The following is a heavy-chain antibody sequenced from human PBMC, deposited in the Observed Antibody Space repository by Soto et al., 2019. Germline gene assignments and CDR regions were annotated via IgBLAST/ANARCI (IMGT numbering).Heavy chain of an antibody. D-gene: IGHD2-8*01. CDR3: VRLPLLPRYASYYYVDY. CDR1: GDSISSRSYY. V-gene: IGHV4-39*02. J-gene: IGHJ4*02. Sequence: TSETLSLTCTVSGDSISSRSYYWGWIRQPPGKGLEWLGSIYSSGSTYYNPSLKSRLTISVDTSKNHFSLRLNSVTAADTAVYYCVRLPLLPRYASYYYVDYWGQGNLVTVSS. CDR2: IYSSGST.